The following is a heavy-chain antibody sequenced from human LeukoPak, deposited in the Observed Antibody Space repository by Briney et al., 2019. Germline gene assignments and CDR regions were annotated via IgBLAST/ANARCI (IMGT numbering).Heavy chain of an antibody. V-gene: IGHV4-34*01. D-gene: IGHD3-10*01. CDR2: INHSGST. Sequence: PSETLSLTCAVYGGSFSGYYWSWIRQPPGEGLEWIGEINHSGSTNYNPSLKSRVTISVDTSKNQFSLKLSSVTAADTAVYYCARGGLLWFGELRGPLDYWGQGTLVTVSS. J-gene: IGHJ4*02. CDR1: GGSFSGYY. CDR3: ARGGLLWFGELRGPLDY.